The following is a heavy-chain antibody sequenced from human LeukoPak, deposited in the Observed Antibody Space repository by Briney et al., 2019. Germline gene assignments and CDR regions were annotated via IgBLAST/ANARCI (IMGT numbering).Heavy chain of an antibody. CDR3: VKDAVARNGVYDAFDI. CDR2: IGGGGDDT. V-gene: IGHV3-23*01. J-gene: IGHJ3*02. D-gene: IGHD2-8*01. Sequence: GGSLRLSCAASGISFRNYAMSWVRQAPARGPEWVSHIGGGGDDTEYADSVKGHFTVSRDNSKNILYLQMNSLRAEDTAVYYCVKDAVARNGVYDAFDIWGQGAMVIVSS. CDR1: GISFRNYA.